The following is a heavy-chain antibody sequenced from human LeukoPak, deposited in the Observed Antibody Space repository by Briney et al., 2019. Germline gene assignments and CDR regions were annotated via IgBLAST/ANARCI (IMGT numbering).Heavy chain of an antibody. CDR2: IWYDGSNK. CDR3: ARDYCSSASCYLAYYFYY. V-gene: IGHV3-33*01. CDR1: GFTFSSYG. Sequence: AGGSLRLSCAASGFTFSSYGMHWVRQAPGKGLEWVAVIWYDGSNKYYADSVKGRFTISRDNSKNTLYLQMNSLRAEDTAVYYCARDYCSSASCYLAYYFYYWGQGTLVTVSS. J-gene: IGHJ4*02. D-gene: IGHD2-2*01.